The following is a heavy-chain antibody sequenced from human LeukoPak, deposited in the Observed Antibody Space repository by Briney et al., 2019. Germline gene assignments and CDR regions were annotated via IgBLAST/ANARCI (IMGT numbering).Heavy chain of an antibody. Sequence: PGRSLRLSCAASGFTFSSYGMHWVRQAPGKGLEWVAFIRYDGSKKYYADSVKGRFTISRDNSKNTLYLQMNNLRADDTAVYYCAKDHAYYDFWSGSPLGPGDYWGQGTLVTVSS. D-gene: IGHD3-3*01. CDR3: AKDHAYYDFWSGSPLGPGDY. CDR2: IRYDGSKK. V-gene: IGHV3-30*02. CDR1: GFTFSSYG. J-gene: IGHJ4*02.